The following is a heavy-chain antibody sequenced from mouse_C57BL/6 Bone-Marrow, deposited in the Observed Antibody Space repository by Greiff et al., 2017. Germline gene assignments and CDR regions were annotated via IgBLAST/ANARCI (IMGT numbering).Heavy chain of an antibody. CDR1: GFNFKDYY. Sequence: VQLQQSGAELVKPGASVKLSCTASGFNFKDYYMHWVKQRTEQGLEWIGRIDPEDGETKYAPTFQGKATITVDTSYNTAYLQLSSLTSEDTSVYYWARWVFYWYFDVWGTGTTVTVAS. V-gene: IGHV14-2*01. J-gene: IGHJ1*03. CDR2: IDPEDGET. CDR3: ARWVFYWYFDV.